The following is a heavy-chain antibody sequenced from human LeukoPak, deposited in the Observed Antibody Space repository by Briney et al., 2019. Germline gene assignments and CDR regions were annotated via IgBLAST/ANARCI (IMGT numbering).Heavy chain of an antibody. V-gene: IGHV3-30*02. D-gene: IGHD3-10*01. CDR3: AKDELLWFGESYFDY. J-gene: IGHJ4*02. CDR1: GFTFSSYG. CDR2: IRYDGSNK. Sequence: PGGSLRLSCAASGFTFSSYGMHWVRQAPGKGPEWVAFIRYDGSNKYYADSVKGRFTISRDNSKNTLYLQMNSLRAEDTAVYYCAKDELLWFGESYFDYWGQGTLVTVSS.